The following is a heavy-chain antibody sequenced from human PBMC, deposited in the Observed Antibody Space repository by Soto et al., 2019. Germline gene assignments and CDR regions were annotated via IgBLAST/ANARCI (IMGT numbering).Heavy chain of an antibody. Sequence: GGSLRLSCAASGFTFSSYWMYWVRQAPGKGLEWVSSITSSSSYIYYADSVKGRFTISRDNAKNSLYLQMNSLRAEDTAVYYCARDSYCSSPSCYSDAFDIWGQGTMVTVSS. CDR2: ITSSSSYI. CDR3: ARDSYCSSPSCYSDAFDI. CDR1: GFTFSSYW. J-gene: IGHJ3*02. V-gene: IGHV3-21*01. D-gene: IGHD2-2*01.